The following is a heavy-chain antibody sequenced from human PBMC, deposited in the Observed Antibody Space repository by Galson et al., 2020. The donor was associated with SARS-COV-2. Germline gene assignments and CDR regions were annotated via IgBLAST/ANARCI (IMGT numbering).Heavy chain of an antibody. V-gene: IGHV4-59*01. CDR1: GGSISSYY. CDR3: ARDGAYCGGDCYSGWFDP. CDR2: IYYSGST. D-gene: IGHD2-21*02. J-gene: IGHJ5*02. Sequence: ASETLSLNCNVSGGSISSYYRSWIRPPPGKGLEWIGYIYYSGSTNYNPSLKSRVTISVDTSKNQFSLKLSSVTAADTAVYYCARDGAYCGGDCYSGWFDPWGQGTLVTVSS.